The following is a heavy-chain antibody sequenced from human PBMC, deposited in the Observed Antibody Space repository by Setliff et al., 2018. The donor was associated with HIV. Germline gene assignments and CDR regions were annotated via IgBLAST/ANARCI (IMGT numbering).Heavy chain of an antibody. Sequence: SETLSLTCTVSGGSISAYYWNWIRQPAGKQLEWIGHIYKSGSTNYNPSLKSRVTITADTSTNQFSLKLSSVTAADTAVYYCARSIAARPISYWGQGALVTVSS. CDR1: GGSISAYY. CDR2: IYKSGST. J-gene: IGHJ4*02. CDR3: ARSIAARPISY. D-gene: IGHD6-6*01. V-gene: IGHV4-4*07.